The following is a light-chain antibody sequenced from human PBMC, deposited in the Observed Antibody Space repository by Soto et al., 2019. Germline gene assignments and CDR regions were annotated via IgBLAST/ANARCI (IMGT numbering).Light chain of an antibody. CDR3: SSYTSSSLYV. Sequence: QSALTQPASVSGSPGQSITISCTGTSSDVGYSNYVSWYQQLPGKAPKLMIYEVSDRPSGVSNRFSGSKSGSTASLTISGLQAEDEADYYCSSYTSSSLYVFGTGTKLTVL. J-gene: IGLJ1*01. CDR2: EVS. V-gene: IGLV2-14*01. CDR1: SSDVGYSNY.